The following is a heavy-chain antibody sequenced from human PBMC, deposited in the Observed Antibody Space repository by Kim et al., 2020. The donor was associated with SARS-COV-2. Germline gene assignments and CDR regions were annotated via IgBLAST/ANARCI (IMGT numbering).Heavy chain of an antibody. Sequence: GGSLRLSCAASGFTFSTYAMSWVRQAPGKGLEWVSTVGGSGGNTYHADSAKGRFTIFRDNSKNTVDLQMNSLRAEDTAVYYCAKGRSDNIAAAFNYWGQ. J-gene: IGHJ4*02. V-gene: IGHV3-23*01. CDR3: AKGRSDNIAAAFNY. CDR1: GFTFSTYA. D-gene: IGHD6-13*01. CDR2: VGGSGGNT.